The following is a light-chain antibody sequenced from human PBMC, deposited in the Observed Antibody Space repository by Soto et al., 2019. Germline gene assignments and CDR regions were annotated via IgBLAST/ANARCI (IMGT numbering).Light chain of an antibody. CDR3: QQYGSSPPLT. CDR2: GAS. CDR1: LSFSSSF. J-gene: IGKJ4*01. V-gene: IGKV3-20*01. Sequence: EIVLTQSPGTLSLSPGGRATLSCRASLSFSSSFLAWYQQKPGQAPRLLIYGASSRATGIPDRFSGSGSGTDFTLTISRLETEDFAVYYCQQYGSSPPLTFGGGTKVEIK.